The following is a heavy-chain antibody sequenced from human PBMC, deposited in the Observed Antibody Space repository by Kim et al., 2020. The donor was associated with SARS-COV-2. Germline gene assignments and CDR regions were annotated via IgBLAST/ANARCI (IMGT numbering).Heavy chain of an antibody. CDR1: GFTFSSYS. V-gene: IGHV3-21*01. CDR3: ARDVDTYYYGSGSSYYYYYYGMDV. J-gene: IGHJ6*02. Sequence: GGSLRLSCAASGFTFSSYSMNWVRQAPGKGLEWVSSISSSSSYIYYADSVKGRFTISRDNAKNSLYLQMNSLRAEDTAVYYCARDVDTYYYGSGSSYYYYYYGMDVWGQGTTVTVSS. CDR2: ISSSSSYI. D-gene: IGHD3-10*01.